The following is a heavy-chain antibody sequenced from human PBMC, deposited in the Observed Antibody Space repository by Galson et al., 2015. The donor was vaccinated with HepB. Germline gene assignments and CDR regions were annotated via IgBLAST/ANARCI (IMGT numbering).Heavy chain of an antibody. Sequence: SVKVSCKASGYTFTSYYIHWVRQAPGQGLEWMGIINPSGGSTDYAQKFQGRVTMTSDTSTSTVYMDLNSLRSEDTAVYYCVRSGPRGLDVWGQGTTVTVSS. J-gene: IGHJ6*02. CDR1: GYTFTSYY. CDR3: VRSGPRGLDV. V-gene: IGHV1-46*03. CDR2: INPSGGST. D-gene: IGHD2-15*01.